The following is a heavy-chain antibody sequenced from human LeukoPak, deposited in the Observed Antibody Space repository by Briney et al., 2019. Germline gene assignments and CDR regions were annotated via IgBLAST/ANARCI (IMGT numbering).Heavy chain of an antibody. J-gene: IGHJ4*02. CDR3: ARTRYYYNSRSYGAPYYFDY. CDR2: ISYTGTT. CDR1: GGSISSTNYL. D-gene: IGHD3-10*01. V-gene: IGHV4-39*01. Sequence: PETLSLTCTVSGGSISSTNYLWGWIRQPPGKGLEWIVSISYTGTTYYNPSLKSRVTISVDKSKNQFSLKLSSVTAADTAVYYCARTRYYYNSRSYGAPYYFDYWGQGTLVTVSS.